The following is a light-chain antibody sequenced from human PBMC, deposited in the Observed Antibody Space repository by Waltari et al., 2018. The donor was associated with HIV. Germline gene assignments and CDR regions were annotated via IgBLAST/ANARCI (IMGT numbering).Light chain of an antibody. CDR1: QALSPY. Sequence: AIQMTQSPPSVSAYPGARVIITCRVSQALSPYLTCSHDTNVAWYQQKSVRAPQLLIYGASTLHSGVPSRFSGSASGTEFNLTITCLQSDDFATYYCQQYHDYPWTFGQGTTV. J-gene: IGKJ1*01. CDR3: QQYHDYPWT. CDR2: GAS. V-gene: IGKV1-8*01.